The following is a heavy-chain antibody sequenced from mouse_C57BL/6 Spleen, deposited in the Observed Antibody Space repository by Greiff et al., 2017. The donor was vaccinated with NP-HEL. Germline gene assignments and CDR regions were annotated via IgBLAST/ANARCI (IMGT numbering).Heavy chain of an antibody. CDR2: IDPSDSET. D-gene: IGHD3-2*02. V-gene: IGHV1-52*01. Sequence: QVQLQQSGAELVRPGSSVKLSCKASGYTFTSYWMHWVKQRPIQGLEWIGNIDPSDSETHYNQKFKDKATLTVDKSSSTAYMQLSSLTSEDSAVYYCARAPDSSGYTMAFDYWGQGTTLTVSS. CDR3: ARAPDSSGYTMAFDY. J-gene: IGHJ2*01. CDR1: GYTFTSYW.